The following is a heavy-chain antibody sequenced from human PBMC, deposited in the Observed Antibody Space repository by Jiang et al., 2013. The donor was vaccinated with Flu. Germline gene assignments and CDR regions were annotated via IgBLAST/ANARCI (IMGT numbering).Heavy chain of an antibody. V-gene: IGHV4-34*01. J-gene: IGHJ4*02. Sequence: LLKPSETLSLTCSIYGGSFIGYYWTWIRQPPGEGLEWIGEINHSGSGNYNPSLKSRVTISVDTSKNHFSLKLNSVTAADTAVYYCARGSYYYGSGIDYWGQGTLVTVSS. CDR3: ARGSYYYGSGIDY. D-gene: IGHD3-10*01. CDR2: INHSGSG. CDR1: GGSFIGYY.